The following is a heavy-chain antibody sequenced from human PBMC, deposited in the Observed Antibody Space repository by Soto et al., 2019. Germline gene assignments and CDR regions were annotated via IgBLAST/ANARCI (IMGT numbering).Heavy chain of an antibody. CDR1: GFAFTSHE. V-gene: IGHV3-48*03. CDR2: ISGGGTAI. CDR3: ATPIEDSSSANYYFDY. J-gene: IGHJ2*01. Sequence: EMQLVESGGGLVQPGGSLRLSCAASGFAFTSHEMNWVRQAPGKGTEWLSYISGGGTAIYYADSVKGRFTISRDNAKNSLYLQKNNLRGEDTAVYYRATPIEDSSSANYYFDYWGRGTLVTVSS. D-gene: IGHD3-22*01.